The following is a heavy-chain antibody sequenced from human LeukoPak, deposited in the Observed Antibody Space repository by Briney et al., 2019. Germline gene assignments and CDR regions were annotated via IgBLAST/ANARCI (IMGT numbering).Heavy chain of an antibody. J-gene: IGHJ4*02. CDR3: ARHHRGSCTSTSCYEFDN. CDR1: GGSLSRYY. CDR2: IYYSGNT. V-gene: IGHV4-59*08. Sequence: PSETLSLTCTVSGGSLSRYYWSWIRQPPGKGLEWIAYIYYSGNTNYNPSLKSRVTISIDTSKNQFSLILSSVTAADTAVYYCARHHRGSCTSTSCYEFDNWGQGTLVTVSS. D-gene: IGHD2-2*01.